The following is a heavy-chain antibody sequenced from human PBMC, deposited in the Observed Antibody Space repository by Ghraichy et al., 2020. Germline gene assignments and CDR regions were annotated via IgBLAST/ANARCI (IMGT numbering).Heavy chain of an antibody. CDR1: GGSFSGYY. Sequence: SETLSLTCAVYGGSFSGYYWSWIRQPQGKGLEWIGEINHSGSTNYNTSLKSRITISVDTSKDQVSLKLSSVTAADTAVYYCARSPDYYVTIAQGAEYFQHWGHGTLVTVSS. J-gene: IGHJ1*01. CDR2: INHSGST. V-gene: IGHV4-34*01. CDR3: ARSPDYYVTIAQGAEYFQH. D-gene: IGHD3-10*02.